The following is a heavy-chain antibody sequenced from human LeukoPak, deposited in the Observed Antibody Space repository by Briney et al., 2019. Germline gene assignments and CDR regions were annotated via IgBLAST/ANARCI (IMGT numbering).Heavy chain of an antibody. CDR3: AFTDITIFGVVIDANWFDP. J-gene: IGHJ5*02. CDR1: GGTFSSYA. CDR2: IIPILGIA. D-gene: IGHD3-3*01. Sequence: GASVKVSCKASGGTFSSYAISWVRQAPGQGLEWMGRIIPILGIANYAQKFQGRVTITADKSTSTAYMELSSLRSEGTAVYYCAFTDITIFGVVIDANWFDPWGQGTLVTVSS. V-gene: IGHV1-69*04.